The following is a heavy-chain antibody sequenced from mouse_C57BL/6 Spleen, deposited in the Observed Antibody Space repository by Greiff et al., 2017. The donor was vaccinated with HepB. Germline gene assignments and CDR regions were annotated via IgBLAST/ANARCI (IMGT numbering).Heavy chain of an antibody. J-gene: IGHJ2*01. D-gene: IGHD1-1*01. V-gene: IGHV1-78*01. Sequence: VQLQQSDAELVKPGASVKISCKVSGYTFTDHTIHWMKQRPEQGLEWIGYIYPRDGSTKYNEKFKGKATLTADKSSSTAYMQLNSLTSEDSAVYFCVFPYDYGSSPNFYFDYWGQGTTLTVSS. CDR1: GYTFTDHT. CDR2: IYPRDGST. CDR3: VFPYDYGSSPNFYFDY.